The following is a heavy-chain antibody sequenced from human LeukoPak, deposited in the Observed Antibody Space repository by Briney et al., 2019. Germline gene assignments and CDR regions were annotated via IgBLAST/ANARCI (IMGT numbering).Heavy chain of an antibody. Sequence: PPGGSLRLSCAASGFTFSSYGMHWVRQAPGKGLEWVAFIRYDGSNKYYADSVKGRFTISRDNSKNTLYLQMNSLRAEDTAVYYCAKDGYCSSTSCPSWGQGTLVTVSS. V-gene: IGHV3-30*02. J-gene: IGHJ4*02. CDR3: AKDGYCSSTSCPS. D-gene: IGHD2-2*03. CDR2: IRYDGSNK. CDR1: GFTFSSYG.